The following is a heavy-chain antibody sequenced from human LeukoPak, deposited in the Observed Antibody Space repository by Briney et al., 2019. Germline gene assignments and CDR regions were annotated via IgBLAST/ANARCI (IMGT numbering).Heavy chain of an antibody. D-gene: IGHD3-22*01. Sequence: GGSLILSCAASGFTFSSYAMSWVRQAPGKGLEWVSAISGSGGSTYYADSVKGRFTISRDNSKNTLYLQMNSLRAEDTAVYYCAKGEYYDSSGQPLDYWGQATLVTVSS. J-gene: IGHJ4*02. V-gene: IGHV3-23*01. CDR1: GFTFSSYA. CDR2: ISGSGGST. CDR3: AKGEYYDSSGQPLDY.